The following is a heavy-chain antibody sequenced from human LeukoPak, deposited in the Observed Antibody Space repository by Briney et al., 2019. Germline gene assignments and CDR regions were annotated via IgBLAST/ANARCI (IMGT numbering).Heavy chain of an antibody. CDR1: GDSVSSNSAA. D-gene: IGHD6-13*01. V-gene: IGHV6-1*01. Sequence: SQTLSLTCAISGDSVSSNSAAWNWIRQSPSRGLEWLGKTYYRSKWYGDYAVSVKSRITIDPDTSKNQFSLQLNSVTPKDTAVYYCARLRAVSSRGYYYYGMDVWGQGTTVTVSS. CDR3: ARLRAVSSRGYYYYGMDV. J-gene: IGHJ6*02. CDR2: TYYRSKWYG.